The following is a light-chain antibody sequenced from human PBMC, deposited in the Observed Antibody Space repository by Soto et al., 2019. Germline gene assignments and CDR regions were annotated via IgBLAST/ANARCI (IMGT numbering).Light chain of an antibody. CDR1: SSDVGGYNY. CDR2: EVS. V-gene: IGLV2-8*01. Sequence: QSALTQPPSASGSPGQSVTISCTGTSSDVGGYNYDSWYQQHPGKAPKLMTYEVSKRPSGVPDRFSGSKSGNTASLTVSGLQAEDEADYYCSSYAGSNSVVFGGGTQLTVL. J-gene: IGLJ2*01. CDR3: SSYAGSNSVV.